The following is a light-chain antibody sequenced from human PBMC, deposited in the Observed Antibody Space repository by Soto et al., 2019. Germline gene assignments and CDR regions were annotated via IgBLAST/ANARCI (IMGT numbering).Light chain of an antibody. CDR1: QSVSSNY. CDR2: GAS. Sequence: EIVFAQSPGPLCLSPGEGATLSCRASQSVSSNYLAWYQQKPGQAPRLLIYGASSRATGIPDRFSGSGSGTDFTLTISRLEPEDFAVYFCQKYGSSPVTCGQGTKGAIK. CDR3: QKYGSSPVT. V-gene: IGKV3-20*01. J-gene: IGKJ1*01.